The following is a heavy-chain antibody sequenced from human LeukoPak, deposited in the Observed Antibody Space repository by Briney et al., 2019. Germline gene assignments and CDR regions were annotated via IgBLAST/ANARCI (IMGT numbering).Heavy chain of an antibody. J-gene: IGHJ5*02. D-gene: IGHD2-2*01. CDR2: IYTSGST. Sequence: SETLSLTCTVSGGSISSGSYYWSWIRQPAGKGLEWIGRIYTSGSTNYNPSLKSRVTISVDTSKNQFSLRLSSVTAADTAVYYCARDGPFVVPAVSWGQGTLVTVSS. V-gene: IGHV4-61*02. CDR1: GGSISSGSYY. CDR3: ARDGPFVVPAVS.